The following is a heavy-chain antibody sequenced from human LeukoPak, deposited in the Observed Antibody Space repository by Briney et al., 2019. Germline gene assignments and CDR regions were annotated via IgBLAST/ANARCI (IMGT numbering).Heavy chain of an antibody. Sequence: GGSLRLSCAASGFTFDDYAMHWVRQAPGKGLEWVSLISWDGSHTYYTDSVKGRFTISRDNSENYLYLQMNSLRPEDTALYYCTKVKWAVDCTPTSCPYFDYWGQGTLVTVSS. CDR3: TKVKWAVDCTPTSCPYFDY. CDR2: ISWDGSHT. J-gene: IGHJ4*02. CDR1: GFTFDDYA. V-gene: IGHV3-43D*03. D-gene: IGHD2-2*01.